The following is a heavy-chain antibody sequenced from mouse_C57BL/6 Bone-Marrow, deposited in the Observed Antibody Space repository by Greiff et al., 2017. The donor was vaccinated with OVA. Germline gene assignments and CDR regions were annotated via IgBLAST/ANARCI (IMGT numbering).Heavy chain of an antibody. D-gene: IGHD2-5*01. CDR3: ARGGSNYGAMDY. J-gene: IGHJ4*01. V-gene: IGHV5-4*03. Sequence: EVKLMESGGGLVKPGGSLKLSCAASGFTFSSYAMSWVRQPPEKRLEWVATISDGGSYTYYPDNVKGRFTISRDNAKNNLYLQMSHLKSEDTAMYYCARGGSNYGAMDYWGQGTSVTVSS. CDR2: ISDGGSYT. CDR1: GFTFSSYA.